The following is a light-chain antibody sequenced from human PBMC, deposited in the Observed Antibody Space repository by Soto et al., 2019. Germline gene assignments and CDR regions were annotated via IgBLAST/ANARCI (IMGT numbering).Light chain of an antibody. J-gene: IGLJ2*01. CDR3: QSYDSSLSAVV. Sequence: QSVLTQPPSVSGAPGQRVTISCTGSSSNIGAGYDVHWYQQLPGTAPKLLIYGNSNRPSGVPDRFSGSKSGTSASLAITGLQAEDEADYYRQSYDSSLSAVVFGRGTKLTVL. V-gene: IGLV1-40*01. CDR1: SSNIGAGYD. CDR2: GNS.